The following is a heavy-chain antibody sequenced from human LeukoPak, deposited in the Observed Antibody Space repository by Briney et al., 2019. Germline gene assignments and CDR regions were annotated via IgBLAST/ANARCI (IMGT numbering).Heavy chain of an antibody. D-gene: IGHD6-19*01. Sequence: LVKVSSKASGGTFSIYAISWVRQAPGQRLEWMGGIIPIFGTANYAQKFQGRVTITTDESTSTAYMELSSLRSEDTAVYYCARGVGAVAGYYYYMDVWGKGTTVTVSS. CDR3: ARGVGAVAGYYYYMDV. CDR2: IIPIFGTA. V-gene: IGHV1-69*05. J-gene: IGHJ6*03. CDR1: GGTFSIYA.